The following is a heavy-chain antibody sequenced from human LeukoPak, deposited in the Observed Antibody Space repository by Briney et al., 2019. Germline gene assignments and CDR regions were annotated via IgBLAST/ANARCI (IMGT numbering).Heavy chain of an antibody. CDR1: GFSFSSYW. CDR2: IKSDGSDT. CDR3: ARDLEYYYDSSAFDH. Sequence: GGSLRLSCAASGFSFSSYWMHWVRQAPGKGLGWVSRIKSDGSDTDYADSVKGRFTISRDNAKNTLYLQMNSLRAEDTAVYYCARDLEYYYDSSAFDHWGQGTLVTVSS. V-gene: IGHV3-74*01. J-gene: IGHJ4*02. D-gene: IGHD3-22*01.